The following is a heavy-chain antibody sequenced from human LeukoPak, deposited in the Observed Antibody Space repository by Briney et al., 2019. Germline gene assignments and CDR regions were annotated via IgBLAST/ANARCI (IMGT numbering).Heavy chain of an antibody. CDR3: ARVGWIPPDGPLWAFDI. Sequence: PSETLSLTCTVSGGSISTYYWTWIRQPPGKGLEWIGYIYYSGSTNYNPSLKSRATISVDTSKNQFSLKLSSVTAADTAVYYCARVGWIPPDGPLWAFDIWGQGTMVTVSS. CDR1: GGSISTYY. CDR2: IYYSGST. V-gene: IGHV4-59*01. D-gene: IGHD3-10*01. J-gene: IGHJ3*02.